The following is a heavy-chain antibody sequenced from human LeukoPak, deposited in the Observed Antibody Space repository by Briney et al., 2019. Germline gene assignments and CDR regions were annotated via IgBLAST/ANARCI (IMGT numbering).Heavy chain of an antibody. D-gene: IGHD4-23*01. CDR2: IIPILGIA. J-gene: IGHJ4*02. Sequence: GASVKVSCKASGGTFSSYAISWVRQAPGQGLEWMGRIIPILGIANYAQKFQGRVTITADKSTSTAYMELSSLRSEDTAVYYCASGGGNSDFDYWGQGTLVTVSS. V-gene: IGHV1-69*04. CDR3: ASGGGNSDFDY. CDR1: GGTFSSYA.